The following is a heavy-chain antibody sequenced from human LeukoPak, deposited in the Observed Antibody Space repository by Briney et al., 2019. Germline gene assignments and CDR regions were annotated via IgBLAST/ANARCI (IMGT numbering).Heavy chain of an antibody. Sequence: ASVKVSCKASGYTFTSYGISWVRQAPGQGLEWMGWISAYNGNTNYAQKLQGRVTMTTDTSTSTAYMELRSLRSDDTAVYYCARGVRYFDWLLPYYFDYWGQGTLVTVSS. CDR2: ISAYNGNT. D-gene: IGHD3-9*01. J-gene: IGHJ4*02. V-gene: IGHV1-18*01. CDR3: ARGVRYFDWLLPYYFDY. CDR1: GYTFTSYG.